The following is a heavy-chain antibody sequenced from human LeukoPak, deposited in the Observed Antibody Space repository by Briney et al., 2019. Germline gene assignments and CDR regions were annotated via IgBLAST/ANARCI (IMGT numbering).Heavy chain of an antibody. D-gene: IGHD2-2*02. CDR2: ISGSGGST. J-gene: IGHJ4*02. V-gene: IGHV3-23*01. CDR1: GFTFSSYA. Sequence: GRSLRLSCAASGFTFSSYAMSWVRQAPGKGLEWVSAISGSGGSTYYADSVKGRFTISRDNSKNTLYLQMNSLRAEDTAVYYCAKDPPIVVVPAAINPPNFDYWGQGTLVTVSS. CDR3: AKDPPIVVVPAAINPPNFDY.